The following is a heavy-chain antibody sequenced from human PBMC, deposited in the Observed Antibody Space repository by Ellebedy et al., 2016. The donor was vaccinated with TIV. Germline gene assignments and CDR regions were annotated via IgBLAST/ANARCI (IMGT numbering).Heavy chain of an antibody. CDR3: AKEIYCGGDCYPPRAFDI. J-gene: IGHJ3*02. D-gene: IGHD2-21*02. V-gene: IGHV3-23*01. CDR1: GFTFSNYA. Sequence: GESLKISCAASGFTFSNYAMTWVRQAPGKGLEWVSAISGSGDTPYYAYSVKGRFTISRDNSKNTLYLQMNSLRPEDTALYYCAKEIYCGGDCYPPRAFDIWGQGTMVTVSS. CDR2: ISGSGDTP.